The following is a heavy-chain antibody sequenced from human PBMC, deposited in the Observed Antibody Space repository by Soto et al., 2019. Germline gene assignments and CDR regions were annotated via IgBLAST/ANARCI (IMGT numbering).Heavy chain of an antibody. Sequence: GGSLRLSCAASGFTFDDYAMHWVRQAPGKGLEWVSGISWNSGSIGYADSVKGRFTISRDNAKNSLYLQMNSLRAEDTALYYCAKSPGDYYDSSGSEFDYWGQGTLVTVSS. J-gene: IGHJ4*02. CDR1: GFTFDDYA. CDR3: AKSPGDYYDSSGSEFDY. CDR2: ISWNSGSI. V-gene: IGHV3-9*01. D-gene: IGHD3-22*01.